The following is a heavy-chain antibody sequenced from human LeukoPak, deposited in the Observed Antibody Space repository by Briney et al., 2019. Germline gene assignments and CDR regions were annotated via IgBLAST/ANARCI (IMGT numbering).Heavy chain of an antibody. CDR3: ARLPAATPYYFDY. CDR1: GGSFSGYY. Sequence: SETLSLTCAVYGGSFSGYYWSWIRQPPGKGLEWIGEINHSGSTNYNPSLKSRVTISVDTSKNQFSLKLSSVTAADTAVYYCARLPAATPYYFDYWGQGTLVTVSS. J-gene: IGHJ4*02. CDR2: INHSGST. V-gene: IGHV4-34*01. D-gene: IGHD2-2*02.